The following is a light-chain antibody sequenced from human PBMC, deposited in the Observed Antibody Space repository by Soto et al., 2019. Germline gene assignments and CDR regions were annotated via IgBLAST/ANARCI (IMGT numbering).Light chain of an antibody. Sequence: DIQMTQSPSSLSASVGGRITSTCRASQGISTYLNCYQQKPGKAPKLLIYAASSLQSGVPSRFSGSGSETDFTLTISSLQPEDFATYSCQQSYSTTWTFGQGTKVDI. V-gene: IGKV1-39*01. CDR2: AAS. CDR1: QGISTY. CDR3: QQSYSTTWT. J-gene: IGKJ1*01.